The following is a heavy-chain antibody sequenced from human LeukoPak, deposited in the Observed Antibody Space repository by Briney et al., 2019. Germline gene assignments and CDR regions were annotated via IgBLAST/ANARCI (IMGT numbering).Heavy chain of an antibody. J-gene: IGHJ6*03. Sequence: SETLSLTCTVSGGSISSSSYYWGWIRQPPGKGLEWIGSIYYRGSTYYNPSLKSRVTISVDTSKNQFSLKLSSVTAADTAVYYCARGYCSGGSCYSYYYYYYMDVWGKGTTVTVSS. CDR3: ARGYCSGGSCYSYYYYYYMDV. V-gene: IGHV4-39*07. D-gene: IGHD2-15*01. CDR2: IYYRGST. CDR1: GGSISSSSYY.